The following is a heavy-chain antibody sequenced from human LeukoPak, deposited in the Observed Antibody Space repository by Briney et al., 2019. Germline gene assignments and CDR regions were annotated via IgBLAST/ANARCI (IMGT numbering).Heavy chain of an antibody. V-gene: IGHV3-23*01. D-gene: IGHD1-26*01. CDR3: AKDDRPIVGATGYFDY. CDR2: ISGGGGST. CDR1: GFTFSSYA. J-gene: IGHJ4*02. Sequence: GGSLRLSCAASGFTFSSYAMSWVRQAPGKGLEWVSRISGGGGSTNSADSVKGRFTISRDNSKNTLYLQMNSLRAEDTAVYYCAKDDRPIVGATGYFDYWGQGTLVTASS.